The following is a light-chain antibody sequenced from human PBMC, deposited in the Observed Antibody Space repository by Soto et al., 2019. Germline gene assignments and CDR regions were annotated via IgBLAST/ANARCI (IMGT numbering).Light chain of an antibody. CDR3: QQSYSTTWT. V-gene: IGKV1-39*01. CDR2: AAS. Sequence: DIQMTQSPSSLSASVGDRVTITCQASQGISTYLNWYQQRPGKAPKLLIYAASSLQSGVPSRFSGSGSETHSTLTISSLQPEDFATYSCQQSYSTTWTFGQGTKVDIK. CDR1: QGISTY. J-gene: IGKJ1*01.